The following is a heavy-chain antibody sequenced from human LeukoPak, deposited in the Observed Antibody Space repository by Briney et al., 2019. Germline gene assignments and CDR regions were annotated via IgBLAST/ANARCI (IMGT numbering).Heavy chain of an antibody. D-gene: IGHD2-2*01. CDR2: SNPNSGGT. CDR3: ARDRTSRGTVPNY. J-gene: IGHJ4*02. V-gene: IGHV1-2*02. Sequence: ASVKVSCKASGYTFTCYYMHWVGQAPGQGLEWMGWSNPNSGGTNNAQKFQGRLTMTRDTSISTAYMELSRLRSDDTAVYYCARDRTSRGTVPNYWGQGTLVTVSS. CDR1: GYTFTCYY.